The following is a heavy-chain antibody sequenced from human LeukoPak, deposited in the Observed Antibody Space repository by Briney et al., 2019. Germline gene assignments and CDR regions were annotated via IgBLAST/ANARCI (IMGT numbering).Heavy chain of an antibody. CDR1: GFTVSSNY. CDR2: IYSGGST. Sequence: GGSLRLSCAASGFTVSSNYMSWVRQAPGKGLEWVSVIYSGGSTYYADSVKGRFTISRDNSKNTLYLQMNSLRAEDTAVYYCARDQESYYFDYWGQGTLATVSS. V-gene: IGHV3-66*01. J-gene: IGHJ4*02. CDR3: ARDQESYYFDY. D-gene: IGHD3-16*02.